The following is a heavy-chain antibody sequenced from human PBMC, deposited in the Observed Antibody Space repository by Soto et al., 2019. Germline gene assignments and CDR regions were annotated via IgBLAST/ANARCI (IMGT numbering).Heavy chain of an antibody. CDR2: ISGYNGNT. CDR1: GYTFSMSG. V-gene: IGHV1-18*01. J-gene: IGHJ6*02. CDR3: AREGPRPYYYYGMDV. Sequence: QVQLVQSGAEVKKPGASVKVSCKSSGYTFSMSGISWVRQAPGQGLEWMGWISGYNGNTNYEQKFQGRVTMTTDTSTNTAYMELRSLRSEETAVYYCAREGPRPYYYYGMDVWGQGTTVTVSS.